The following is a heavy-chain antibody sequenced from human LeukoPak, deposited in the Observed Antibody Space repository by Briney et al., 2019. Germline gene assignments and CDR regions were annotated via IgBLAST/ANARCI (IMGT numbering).Heavy chain of an antibody. Sequence: GGSLRLSCAASGFTFSNYGMHWVRQAPGKGLEWVAVIWYDGSNKYYADSVKGRFTISRDNSKNTLYVQMNSLRAEDTAVYYCARGYVSGSYLIDYWGQGTVVTVSS. CDR2: IWYDGSNK. V-gene: IGHV3-33*01. CDR1: GFTFSNYG. CDR3: ARGYVSGSYLIDY. D-gene: IGHD3-10*01. J-gene: IGHJ4*02.